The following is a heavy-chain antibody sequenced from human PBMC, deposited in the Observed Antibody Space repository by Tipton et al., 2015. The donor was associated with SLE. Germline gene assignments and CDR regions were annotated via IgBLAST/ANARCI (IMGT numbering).Heavy chain of an antibody. D-gene: IGHD3-3*01. CDR2: IFHKGST. CDR1: GYSIRSGYY. J-gene: IGHJ4*02. V-gene: IGHV4-38-2*01. CDR3: ARVGVGGRDQIEY. Sequence: GLVKPSETLSLTCGVSGYSIRSGYYWGWIRQPPGKGLEWIASIFHKGSTYYNPSLKSQFTISVDTSKNQFSLKLTSVTAADTAVYYCARVGVGGRDQIEYWGLGTLVTVSS.